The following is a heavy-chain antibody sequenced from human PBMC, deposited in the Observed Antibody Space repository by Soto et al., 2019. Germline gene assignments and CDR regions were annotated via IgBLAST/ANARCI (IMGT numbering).Heavy chain of an antibody. D-gene: IGHD3-3*01. V-gene: IGHV4-34*01. CDR1: GGSFSGYY. J-gene: IGHJ3*02. CDR3: ARGVLRFFQNGAFDI. Sequence: QVQPQQWGAGLLKPSETLSLTCAVYGGSFSGYYWSWIRQPPGKGLEWIGEINHSGSTNYNPSLKSRVTISVDTSKNQFSLKLSSVTAADTAVYYCARGVLRFFQNGAFDIWGQGTMVTVSS. CDR2: INHSGST.